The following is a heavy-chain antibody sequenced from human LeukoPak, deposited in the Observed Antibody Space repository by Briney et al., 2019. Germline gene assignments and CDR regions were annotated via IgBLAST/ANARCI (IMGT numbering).Heavy chain of an antibody. CDR2: IYYSGTT. V-gene: IGHV4-59*01. Sequence: SETLSLTCTVSGGSISSYYWSWIRQPPGKGLEWIGYIYYSGTTTYNPSLKSRVTISLDTSKKQFSLKLSSVTAADTAVYYCARERFYGMDVWGQGTTVTVSS. J-gene: IGHJ6*02. D-gene: IGHD3-16*01. CDR3: ARERFYGMDV. CDR1: GGSISSYY.